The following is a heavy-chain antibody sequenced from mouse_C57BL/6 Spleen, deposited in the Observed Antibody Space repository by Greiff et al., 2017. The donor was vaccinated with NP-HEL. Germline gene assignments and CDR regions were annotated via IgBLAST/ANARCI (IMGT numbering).Heavy chain of an antibody. CDR2: ISSGSSTL. CDR1: GFTFSDYG. Sequence: EVKLVESGGGLVKPGGSLKLSCAASGFTFSDYGMHWVRQAPEKGLEWVAYISSGSSTLYYAATVKGRFTISRDNAKNTLFLQMTSLRSEDTAMYYCASDYDGYPFAYWGQGTTLTVSS. V-gene: IGHV5-17*01. D-gene: IGHD2-3*01. CDR3: ASDYDGYPFAY. J-gene: IGHJ2*01.